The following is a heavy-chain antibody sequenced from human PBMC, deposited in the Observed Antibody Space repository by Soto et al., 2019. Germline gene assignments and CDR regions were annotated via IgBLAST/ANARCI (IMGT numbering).Heavy chain of an antibody. V-gene: IGHV4-30-2*01. CDR1: GGSISSGGYS. Sequence: SETLSLTCAVSGGSISSGGYSWSWIRQPPGKGLEWIGYSYHSGSTYYNPSLKSRVTISVDRSKNQFSLKLSSVTAADTAFYYCARCPVGGGNSPPYYYYGMDVWGQGTTVTVSS. D-gene: IGHD2-21*02. CDR2: SYHSGST. J-gene: IGHJ6*02. CDR3: ARCPVGGGNSPPYYYYGMDV.